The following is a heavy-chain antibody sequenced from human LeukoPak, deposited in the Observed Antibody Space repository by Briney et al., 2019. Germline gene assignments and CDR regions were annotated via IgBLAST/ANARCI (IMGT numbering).Heavy chain of an antibody. CDR2: IYTSGTT. V-gene: IGHV4-4*07. Sequence: SETLSLTCTISGGSISTYYWSWIRQPAGKGLEWIGRIYTSGTTNYNPSLKSRVTISIDTSKNQFSLKLSSVTAADTAVYYCARGLWFGDENPPYFDYWGQGTLVTVSS. CDR1: GGSISTYY. D-gene: IGHD3-10*01. J-gene: IGHJ4*02. CDR3: ARGLWFGDENPPYFDY.